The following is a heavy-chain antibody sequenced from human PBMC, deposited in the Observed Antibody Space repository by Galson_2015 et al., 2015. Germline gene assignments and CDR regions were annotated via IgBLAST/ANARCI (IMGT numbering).Heavy chain of an antibody. Sequence: SLRLSCAGSGFTFSSYWMHWARQAPGKGLVWVSHINSDGSSTSYADSVKGRFTISRDSAKNTLYLQMNSLRAEDTAVYYCARDGYGNHYHNYMDVWGKGTTVTVSS. J-gene: IGHJ6*03. CDR1: GFTFSSYW. V-gene: IGHV3-74*01. CDR2: INSDGSST. CDR3: ARDGYGNHYHNYMDV. D-gene: IGHD5-12*01.